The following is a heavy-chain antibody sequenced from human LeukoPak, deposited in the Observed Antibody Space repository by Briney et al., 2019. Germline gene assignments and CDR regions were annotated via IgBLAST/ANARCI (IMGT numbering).Heavy chain of an antibody. J-gene: IGHJ3*02. Sequence: GGSLRLSCAASDFSFTTYTMSWVRQAPGKGLEWVSSISGGDPTTYYADSVKGRFTISRDNAKNSLYLQMNSLRAEDTAVYYCARNRDGYILDAFDIWGQGTMVTVSS. D-gene: IGHD5-24*01. CDR3: ARNRDGYILDAFDI. CDR2: ISGGDPTT. CDR1: DFSFTTYT. V-gene: IGHV3-48*04.